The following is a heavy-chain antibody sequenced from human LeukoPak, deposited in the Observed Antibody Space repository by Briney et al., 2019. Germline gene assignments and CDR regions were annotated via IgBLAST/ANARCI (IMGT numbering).Heavy chain of an antibody. J-gene: IGHJ6*03. CDR3: ARDPALDCSSTSCYYMDV. CDR2: ISSSSSYI. D-gene: IGHD2-2*01. V-gene: IGHV3-21*01. CDR1: GFTFRSYS. Sequence: PGGSLRLSCAASGFTFRSYSMNWVRQAPGKGLEWVSSISSSSSYIYYADSVKGRFTISRDNAKNSLCLQMNSLRAEDTAVYCCARDPALDCSSTSCYYMDVWGKGTTVTVSS.